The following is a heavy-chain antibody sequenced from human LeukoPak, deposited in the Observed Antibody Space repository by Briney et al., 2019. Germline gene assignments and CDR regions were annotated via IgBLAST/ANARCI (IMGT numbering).Heavy chain of an antibody. V-gene: IGHV1-3*04. CDR3: AKVDGDNNFDY. Sequence: GASVKVSCKASGYTFTSYAMHWVRQAPGQRLEWMGWITTVNGNTKYSQTFQGRVVITRDTSASTAFMELSGLRSGDTAVYYCAKVDGDNNFDYWGQGTLVTVSS. CDR1: GYTFTSYA. J-gene: IGHJ4*02. CDR2: ITTVNGNT. D-gene: IGHD5-24*01.